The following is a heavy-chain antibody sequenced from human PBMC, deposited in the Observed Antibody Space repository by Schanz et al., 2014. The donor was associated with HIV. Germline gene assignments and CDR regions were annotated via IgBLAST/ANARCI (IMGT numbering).Heavy chain of an antibody. CDR2: IYYDGSNK. CDR1: GFTFSTYG. J-gene: IGHJ3*01. V-gene: IGHV3-33*01. CDR3: ARDRQWQDY. Sequence: QVQLVESGGGVVQPGRSLRLSCAASGFTFSTYGMHWVRQAPGKGLEWVAVIYYDGSNKYYADSVKGRFTISRDNSKNTLYLQMTSLRAEDTAVYYCARDRQWQDYWGQGTKVIVSS. D-gene: IGHD6-19*01.